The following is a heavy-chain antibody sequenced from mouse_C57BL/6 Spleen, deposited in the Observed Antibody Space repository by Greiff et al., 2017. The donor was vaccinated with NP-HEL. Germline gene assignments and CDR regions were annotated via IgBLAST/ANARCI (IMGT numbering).Heavy chain of an antibody. CDR3: ARVWFDY. CDR2: IYPGDGDT. Sequence: QVQLKESGPELVKPGASVKISCKASGYAFSSSWMNWVKQRPGKGLEWIGRIYPGDGDTNYNGKFKGKATLTADKSSSTAYMQLSSLTSEDSAVYFCARVWFDYWGQGTTLTVSS. CDR1: GYAFSSSW. J-gene: IGHJ2*01. V-gene: IGHV1-82*01.